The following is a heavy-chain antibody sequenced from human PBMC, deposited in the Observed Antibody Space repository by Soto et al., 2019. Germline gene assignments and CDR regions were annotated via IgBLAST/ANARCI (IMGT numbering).Heavy chain of an antibody. Sequence: GGSLRLSCAASGFTFSSYGMHWVRQAPGKGLEWVAVIWYDGSNKYYADSVKGRFTISRDNSKNTLYLQMNSLRAEDTAVYYCARDPPLRYFDWFSQELSRNFDYWGQGTLVTVSS. V-gene: IGHV3-33*01. CDR3: ARDPPLRYFDWFSQELSRNFDY. CDR1: GFTFSSYG. D-gene: IGHD3-9*01. CDR2: IWYDGSNK. J-gene: IGHJ4*02.